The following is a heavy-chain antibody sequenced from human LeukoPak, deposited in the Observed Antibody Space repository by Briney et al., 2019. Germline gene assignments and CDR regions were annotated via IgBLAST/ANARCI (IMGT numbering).Heavy chain of an antibody. Sequence: PGGSLRLSCAASGFTFSSYAMSWVRQAPGGGLEWVSAISGSGGSTYYADSVKGRFTISRDNSKNTLYLQMNSLRAEDTAVYYCAKSNGWYGEYFDYWGQGTLVTVSS. D-gene: IGHD6-19*01. V-gene: IGHV3-23*01. CDR2: ISGSGGST. CDR1: GFTFSSYA. J-gene: IGHJ4*02. CDR3: AKSNGWYGEYFDY.